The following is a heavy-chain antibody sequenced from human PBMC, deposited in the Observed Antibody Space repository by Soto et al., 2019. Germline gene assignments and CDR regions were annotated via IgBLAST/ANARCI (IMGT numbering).Heavy chain of an antibody. V-gene: IGHV3-15*01. D-gene: IGHD3-9*01. J-gene: IGHJ3*02. CDR1: INPG. CDR2: IKSKTDGGTT. CDR3: TPTTRPDDSRPTGLLWDI. Sequence: INPGGSRVLQAQGKGLEWVGRIKSKTDGGTTDYAAPVKGRFTISRDDSKNTLYLQMNSLKTEDTAVYYCTPTTRPDDSRPTGLLWDIWRHRTIVTVTS.